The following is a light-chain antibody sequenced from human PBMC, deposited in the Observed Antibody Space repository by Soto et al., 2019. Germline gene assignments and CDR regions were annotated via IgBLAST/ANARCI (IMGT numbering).Light chain of an antibody. J-gene: IGKJ5*01. CDR2: SAS. CDR1: QDISNY. V-gene: IGKV1-27*01. CDR3: QKYNSALT. Sequence: DIHMTQSPSSLSASVGYRITITCRASQDISNYLAWYQQKPGKVPKLLIYSASTLQSGVPSRFSGSGSGTDFTLTISSLQPEDVATYFCQKYNSALTFGQGTRLEIK.